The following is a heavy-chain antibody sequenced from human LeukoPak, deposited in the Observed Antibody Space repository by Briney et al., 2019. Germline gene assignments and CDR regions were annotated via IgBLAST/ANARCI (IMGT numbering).Heavy chain of an antibody. V-gene: IGHV4-39*01. CDR2: IYYSGST. J-gene: IGHJ4*02. Sequence: SETLSLTCTVSGGSISSRSYYWGWIRQPPGKGLEWIGSIYYSGSTYYNPSLKSRITISVDTSKNQFSLKLSSVTAEDTAVYYCARLDSTMIGRDYWGQGTLVTVSS. CDR1: GGSISSRSYY. D-gene: IGHD3-22*01. CDR3: ARLDSTMIGRDY.